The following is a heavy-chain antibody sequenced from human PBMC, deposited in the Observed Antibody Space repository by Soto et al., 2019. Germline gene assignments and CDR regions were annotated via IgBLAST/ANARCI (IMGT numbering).Heavy chain of an antibody. CDR2: IYSSGTP. CDR1: GFTVSDNY. CDR3: VRERGGRQAFDY. Sequence: EVQLVESGGGLVQPGGSLRLSCAASGFTVSDNYVGWVRQAPVKGLEWVSTIYSSGTPYSADSVRGRFTISRDNSKNTRFLQMNSLRVEDTATYYCVRERGGRQAFDYWGQGTLVTVSS. V-gene: IGHV3-66*01. D-gene: IGHD1-1*01. J-gene: IGHJ4*02.